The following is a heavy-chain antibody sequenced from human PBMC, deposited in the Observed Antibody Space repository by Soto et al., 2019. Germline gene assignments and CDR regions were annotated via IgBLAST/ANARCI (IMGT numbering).Heavy chain of an antibody. CDR1: GFTFSDYY. V-gene: IGHV3-11*01. Sequence: GSLRLSCAASGFTFSDYYMSWIRQAPGKGLGWVSYISSSDTIIYYADSVKGRFTISRDNAKNSLYLQMNSLRAEDTAVYYCARDLGYYDSSGYFDYWGQGTLVTVSS. D-gene: IGHD3-22*01. CDR2: ISSSDTII. CDR3: ARDLGYYDSSGYFDY. J-gene: IGHJ4*02.